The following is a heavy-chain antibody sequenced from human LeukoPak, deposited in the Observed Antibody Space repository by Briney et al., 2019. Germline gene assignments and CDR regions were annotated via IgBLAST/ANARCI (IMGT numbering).Heavy chain of an antibody. CDR1: GFTFSSYA. D-gene: IGHD2-8*01. V-gene: IGHV3-64*01. CDR2: ISSNGGST. Sequence: GGSLRLSCAASGFTFSSYAMHWVRQAPGKGLEYVSAISSNGGSTYYANSVKGRFTISRDNSKNTLYLQMNSLRAEDTAVYYCAKDPTMGSFDYWGQGTLVTVSS. J-gene: IGHJ4*02. CDR3: AKDPTMGSFDY.